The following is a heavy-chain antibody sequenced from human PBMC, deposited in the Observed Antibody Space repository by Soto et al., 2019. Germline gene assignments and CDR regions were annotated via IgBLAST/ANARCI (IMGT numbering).Heavy chain of an antibody. CDR2: IYYSGST. D-gene: IGHD3-9*01. J-gene: IGHJ4*02. CDR3: VRDDILTGNFDY. V-gene: IGHV4-59*01. CDR1: GGSISSYY. Sequence: SETLSLTCTVSGGSISSYYWSWIRQPPGKGLEWIGYIYYSGSTNYNPSLKSRVTISVDTSKNQFSLKLSSVTAADTAVYYCVRDDILTGNFDYWGQGTLVTVSS.